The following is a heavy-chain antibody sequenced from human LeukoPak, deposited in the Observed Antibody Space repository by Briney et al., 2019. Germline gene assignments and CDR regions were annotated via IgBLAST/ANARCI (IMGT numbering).Heavy chain of an antibody. D-gene: IGHD3-10*01. V-gene: IGHV4-4*02. CDR1: GGSIDITNY. J-gene: IGHJ4*02. CDR2: ISHGGTT. CDR3: AKDVESGRSADY. Sequence: SGTLSLTCGVSGGSIDITNYWSWVRQAPGKGLEWIGEISHGGTTNYNPSLRSRVAMSLDRANNQVSLSLTSVTAADTAVYYCAKDVESGRSADYWGQGTLVTVSS.